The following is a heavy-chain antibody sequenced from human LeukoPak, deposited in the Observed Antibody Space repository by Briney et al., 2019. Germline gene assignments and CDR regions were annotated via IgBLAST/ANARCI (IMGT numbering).Heavy chain of an antibody. D-gene: IGHD5-24*01. CDR1: GGTFSSYA. CDR3: ARVRDGHAFDN. CDR2: IIPILGIA. Sequence: VASVKVSCKASGGTFSSYAISWVRQAPGQGLEWMGRIIPILGIANYAQKFQGRVTITADKSTSTVYMELSSLVSEDTAVYYCARVRDGHAFDNWGQGTMVTVSS. V-gene: IGHV1-69*04. J-gene: IGHJ3*02.